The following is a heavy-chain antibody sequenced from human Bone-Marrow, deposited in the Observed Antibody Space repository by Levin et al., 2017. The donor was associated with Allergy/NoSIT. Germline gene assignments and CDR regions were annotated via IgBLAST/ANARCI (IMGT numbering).Heavy chain of an antibody. CDR2: INSDGSST. D-gene: IGHD4-17*01. J-gene: IGHJ5*02. CDR1: GFTFSSYW. V-gene: IGHV3-74*01. CDR3: VPQPPRTTVTTNWFDP. Sequence: PGGSLRLSCAASGFTFSSYWMHWVRQAPGKGLVWVSRINSDGSSTSYADSVKGRLTISRDNAKNTLYLQMNSLRAEDTAVYYCVPQPPRTTVTTNWFDPWGQGTLVTVSS.